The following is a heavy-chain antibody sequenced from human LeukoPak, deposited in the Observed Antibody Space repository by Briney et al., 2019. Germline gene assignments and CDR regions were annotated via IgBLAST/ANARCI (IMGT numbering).Heavy chain of an antibody. CDR3: AKDTSAWWYHRAYMNV. V-gene: IGHV3-23*01. CDR1: GFTFSGYA. D-gene: IGHD2-15*01. CDR2: ISGSGDKT. J-gene: IGHJ6*03. Sequence: PGGSLRLSCAASGFTFSGYAMRWVRQAPGGGLEWVSAISGSGDKTFHADSVKGRFTTSRDNSKNTLSLQMSSLRVEDSAVYFCAKDTSAWWYHRAYMNVWGTGTTVTVSS.